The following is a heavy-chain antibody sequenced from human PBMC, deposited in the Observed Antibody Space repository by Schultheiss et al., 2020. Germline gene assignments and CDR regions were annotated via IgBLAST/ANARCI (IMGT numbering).Heavy chain of an antibody. D-gene: IGHD3-3*01. CDR3: ARGRGDFWSGYSRYYYYYYMDV. CDR2: MNPNSGNT. J-gene: IGHJ6*03. V-gene: IGHV1-8*02. CDR1: GYTFTGYY. Sequence: ASVKVSCKASGYTFTGYYMHWVRQATGQGLEWMGWMNPNSGNTGYAQKFQGRVTMTRNTSISTAYMELSSLRSEDTAVYYCARGRGDFWSGYSRYYYYYYMDVWGKGTTVTVSS.